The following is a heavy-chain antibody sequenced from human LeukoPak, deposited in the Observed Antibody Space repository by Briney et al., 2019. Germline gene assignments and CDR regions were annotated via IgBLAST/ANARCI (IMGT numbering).Heavy chain of an antibody. CDR2: IYSGGTT. CDR1: GFTFSSYA. J-gene: IGHJ5*02. CDR3: ARGNNWFDP. V-gene: IGHV3-53*01. Sequence: GGSLRLSCAASGFTFSSYAMSWVRQAPGKGLEWVSVIYSGGTTYYADSVKGRFTISRDNSKNTLYLQMNSLRAEDTAVYYCARGNNWFDPWGQGTLVTVSS.